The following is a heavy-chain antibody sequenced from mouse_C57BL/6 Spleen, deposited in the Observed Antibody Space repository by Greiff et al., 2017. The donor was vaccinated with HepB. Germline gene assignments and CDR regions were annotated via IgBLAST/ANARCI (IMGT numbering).Heavy chain of an antibody. Sequence: QVQLQQPGAELVKPGASVKMSCKASGYTFTSYWITWVKQRPGQGLEWIGDIYPGSGSTNYNEKFKSKATLTVDTSSSTAYMQLSSLTSEDSAVYDCARSTVVDWYFDGWGTGTTVTVSS. V-gene: IGHV1-55*01. CDR3: ARSTVVDWYFDG. D-gene: IGHD1-1*01. J-gene: IGHJ1*03. CDR1: GYTFTSYW. CDR2: IYPGSGST.